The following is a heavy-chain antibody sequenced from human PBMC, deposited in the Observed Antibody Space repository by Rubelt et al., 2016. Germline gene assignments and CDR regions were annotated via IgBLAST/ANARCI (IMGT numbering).Heavy chain of an antibody. J-gene: IGHJ4*02. Sequence: CAASGFTFSSYWMHWVRQAPGKGLVWVSRINSDGSSTSYADSVKGRFTISSDNAKNTLYLQMNSLRAEDTAVYYCAKGTGPRRGGTDYWGQGTLVTVSS. D-gene: IGHD3/OR15-3a*01. CDR1: GFTFSSYW. CDR2: INSDGSST. CDR3: AKGTGPRRGGTDY. V-gene: IGHV3-74*01.